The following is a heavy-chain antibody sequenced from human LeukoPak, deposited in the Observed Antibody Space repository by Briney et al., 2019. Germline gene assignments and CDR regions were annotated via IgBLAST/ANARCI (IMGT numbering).Heavy chain of an antibody. CDR1: GGSISSGDYY. CDR3: ARFKGDGSGYYYDY. J-gene: IGHJ4*02. Sequence: SQTLSLTCTVSGGSISSGDYYWSWIRQPPGKGLEWIGYIYYSGSTYYNPSLKSRVTISVDTSKNQFSLKVSPVTAADTAVYYCARFKGDGSGYYYDYWGQGTLVTVSS. V-gene: IGHV4-30-4*01. D-gene: IGHD3-22*01. CDR2: IYYSGST.